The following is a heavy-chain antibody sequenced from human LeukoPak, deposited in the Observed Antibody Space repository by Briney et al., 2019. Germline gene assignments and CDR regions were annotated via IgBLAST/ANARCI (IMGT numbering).Heavy chain of an antibody. Sequence: GGSLRLSCAASGFTFSSYGMHWVRQAPGKGLEWVSAISGSGGSTYYADSVKGRFTISRDNSKNTLYLQMNSLRAEDTAVYYCAKAPGGIATLNWFDPWGQGTLVTVSS. CDR1: GFTFSSYG. CDR2: ISGSGGST. CDR3: AKAPGGIATLNWFDP. V-gene: IGHV3-23*01. D-gene: IGHD6-13*01. J-gene: IGHJ5*02.